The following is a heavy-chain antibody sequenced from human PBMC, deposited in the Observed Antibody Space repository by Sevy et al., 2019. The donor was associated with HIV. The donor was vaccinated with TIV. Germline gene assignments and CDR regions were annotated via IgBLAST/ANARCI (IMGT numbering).Heavy chain of an antibody. V-gene: IGHV1-69*13. Sequence: ASVKVSCKASGGTFSSYAISWVRQAPGQGLEWMGGIIPIFGTANYAQKFQGRVTITADESTSTAYMELSSPRSEDTAVYYCARDTIPATNCTGGVCYSAYYYYYGMDVWGQGTTVTVSS. D-gene: IGHD2-8*02. CDR3: ARDTIPATNCTGGVCYSAYYYYYGMDV. J-gene: IGHJ6*02. CDR2: IIPIFGTA. CDR1: GGTFSSYA.